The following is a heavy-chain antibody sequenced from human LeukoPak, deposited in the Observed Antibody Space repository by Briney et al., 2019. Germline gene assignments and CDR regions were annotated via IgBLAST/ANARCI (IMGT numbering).Heavy chain of an antibody. J-gene: IGHJ4*02. V-gene: IGHV3-11*04. Sequence: GGSLRLSCAASGFTFSDHYMSWLRQAPGKGLEWVSYISGTGNSILYADSVRGRFTISRDYAKSSLYLHMNSLRAEDTAVYYCARHPHYYDSSGYPYYFDYWGQGTLVTVSS. CDR2: ISGTGNSI. CDR1: GFTFSDHY. D-gene: IGHD3-22*01. CDR3: ARHPHYYDSSGYPYYFDY.